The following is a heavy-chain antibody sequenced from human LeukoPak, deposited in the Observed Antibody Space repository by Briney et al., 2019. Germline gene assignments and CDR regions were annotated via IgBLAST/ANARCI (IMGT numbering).Heavy chain of an antibody. Sequence: SETLSLTCTVSGGSITGSNYYWGWIRQPPGKGLEWIGSIYYSGSTYYNPSLKSRVTISVDTSKNQFSLKLSSVTAADTAVYYCASGVDSSSWNNWFDPWGQGTLVTVSS. D-gene: IGHD6-13*01. CDR2: IYYSGST. J-gene: IGHJ5*02. CDR1: GGSITGSNYY. V-gene: IGHV4-39*07. CDR3: ASGVDSSSWNNWFDP.